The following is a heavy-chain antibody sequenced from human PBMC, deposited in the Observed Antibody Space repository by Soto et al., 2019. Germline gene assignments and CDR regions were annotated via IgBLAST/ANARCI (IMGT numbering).Heavy chain of an antibody. V-gene: IGHV3-23*01. CDR1: GFTFSSYA. CDR2: ISGSGGST. D-gene: IGHD1-7*01. CDR3: AKDEGNYYYYYYYMDV. J-gene: IGHJ6*03. Sequence: EVQLLESGGGLVQPGGSLRLSCAASGFTFSSYAMSWVRQAPGKGLEWVSAISGSGGSTYYADSVKGRFTISRDNSKNTLYLQMNSLRAEDTAVYYCAKDEGNYYYYYYYMDVWGKGTTVTVSS.